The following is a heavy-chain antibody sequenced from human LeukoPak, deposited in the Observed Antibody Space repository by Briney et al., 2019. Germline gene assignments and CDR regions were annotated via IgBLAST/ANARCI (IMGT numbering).Heavy chain of an antibody. CDR2: IYPGDSDT. J-gene: IGHJ4*02. V-gene: IGHV5-51*01. CDR3: ARSVYCSSTSCRYYFDY. Sequence: GESLKISCKGSGYSFTSYWIGWVRQMPGKGLEWMGIIYPGDSDTRYSPSFQGQVTISADKSISTAYLQWSSLKASDTAMYYCARSVYCSSTSCRYYFDYWGQGTLVTVSS. CDR1: GYSFTSYW. D-gene: IGHD2-2*01.